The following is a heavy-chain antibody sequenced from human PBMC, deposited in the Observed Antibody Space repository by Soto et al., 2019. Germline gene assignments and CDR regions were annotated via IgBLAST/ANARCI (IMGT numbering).Heavy chain of an antibody. CDR2: ISAYNGNT. CDR1: VYTFTSYG. V-gene: IGHV1-18*01. Sequence: ASVKVSCKASVYTFTSYGISWVRQAPGQGLEWMGWISAYNGNTNYAQKLQGRVTMTTDTSTSTAYMELRSLRSDDTAVYYCAIGDYDFWSGQNWFDPWGQGTLVTVSS. J-gene: IGHJ5*02. D-gene: IGHD3-3*01. CDR3: AIGDYDFWSGQNWFDP.